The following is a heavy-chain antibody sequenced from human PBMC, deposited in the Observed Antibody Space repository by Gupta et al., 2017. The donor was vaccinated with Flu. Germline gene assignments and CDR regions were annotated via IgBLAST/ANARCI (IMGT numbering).Heavy chain of an antibody. D-gene: IGHD1-20*01. Sequence: EVQLVESVGGLIQPGGSLRLSCAASGFTVNSNYMTWVRQAPGKGLEWVSLIYSSGSTYYADSVKGRFTISRDNSKNTLYLQMNSLRAEDTAVYYCARPRSNWNGDAFDIWGQGTMVTVSS. CDR3: ARPRSNWNGDAFDI. J-gene: IGHJ3*02. CDR1: GFTVNSNY. V-gene: IGHV3-53*01. CDR2: IYSSGST.